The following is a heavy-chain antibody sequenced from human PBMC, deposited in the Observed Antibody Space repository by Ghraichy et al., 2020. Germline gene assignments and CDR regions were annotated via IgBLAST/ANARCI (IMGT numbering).Heavy chain of an antibody. V-gene: IGHV4-39*01. CDR3: ARMEGVNIVGATKQDY. Sequence: TQTLSLTCTVSGGSISSSSYYWGWIRQPPGKGLEWIGSIYYSGSTYYNPSLKSRVTISVDTSKNQFSLKLSSVTAADTAVYYCARMEGVNIVGATKQDYWGQGTLVTVSS. CDR1: GGSISSSSYY. CDR2: IYYSGST. D-gene: IGHD1-26*01. J-gene: IGHJ4*02.